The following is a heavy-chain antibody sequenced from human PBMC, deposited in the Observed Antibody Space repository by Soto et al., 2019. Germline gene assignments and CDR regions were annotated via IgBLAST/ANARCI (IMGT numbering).Heavy chain of an antibody. J-gene: IGHJ5*02. CDR2: INPSGGST. V-gene: IGHV1-46*01. CDR3: AREAIPETDSGYDFGWFDP. D-gene: IGHD5-12*01. CDR1: GYTFTSYY. Sequence: ASVKVSCKASGYTFTSYYMHWVRQAPGQGLEWMGIINPSGGSTSYAQKFQGRVTMTRDTSTSTVYMELSSLRSEDTAVYYCAREAIPETDSGYDFGWFDPWGQGTLVTVSS.